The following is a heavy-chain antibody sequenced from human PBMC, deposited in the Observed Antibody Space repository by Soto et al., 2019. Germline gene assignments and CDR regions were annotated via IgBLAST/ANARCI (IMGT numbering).Heavy chain of an antibody. CDR1: GGSISSGDYY. D-gene: IGHD6-13*01. V-gene: IGHV4-30-4*01. CDR3: ARGAAAENYYGMDV. Sequence: SETLSLTCTVSGGSISSGDYYWSWIRQPPGKGLEWIGYIYYSGSTYYNPSLKSRVTISVDTSKNQFSLKLSSVTAADTAVYYCARGAAAENYYGMDVWGQGTTVTVSS. CDR2: IYYSGST. J-gene: IGHJ6*02.